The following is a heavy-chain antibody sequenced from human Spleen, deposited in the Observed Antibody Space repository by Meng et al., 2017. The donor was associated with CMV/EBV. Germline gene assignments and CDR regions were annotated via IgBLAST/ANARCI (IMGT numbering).Heavy chain of an antibody. D-gene: IGHD5-18*01. Sequence: FSSYAISWVRQAPGQGLEWMGGIIPILGIANYAQKFQGRVTITADKSTSTAYMELSSLRSEDTAVYYCARDRGLGGVRGYSYGYGVGYWGQGTLVTVSS. CDR2: IIPILGIA. J-gene: IGHJ4*02. CDR1: FSSYA. CDR3: ARDRGLGGVRGYSYGYGVGY. V-gene: IGHV1-69*10.